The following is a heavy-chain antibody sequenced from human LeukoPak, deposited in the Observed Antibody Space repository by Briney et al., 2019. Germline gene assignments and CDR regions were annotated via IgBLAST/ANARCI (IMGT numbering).Heavy chain of an antibody. CDR1: GFNFGIYG. CDR3: ARETPRRGETRDGYR. Sequence: GGSLRLSCTASGFNFGIYGMNWVRQVPGKGLECLANIKEDGSETYYADSVKGRFTISRDNPKNLLFLQINSLRVEDTAVYYCARETPRRGETRDGYRWGQGTVVTVSS. D-gene: IGHD5-24*01. V-gene: IGHV3-7*01. J-gene: IGHJ4*02. CDR2: IKEDGSET.